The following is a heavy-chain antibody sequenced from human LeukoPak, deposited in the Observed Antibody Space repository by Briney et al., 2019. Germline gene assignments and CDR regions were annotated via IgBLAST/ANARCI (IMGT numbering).Heavy chain of an antibody. Sequence: GGSLRLSCAASGFTFSSYSMNWVRQAPGKGLEWVSSISSSSSCIYYADSVKGRFTISRDNAKNSLYLQMNSLRAEDTAVYYCARDIGDTAMGSYWGQGTLVTVSS. CDR3: ARDIGDTAMGSY. CDR2: ISSSSSCI. D-gene: IGHD5-18*01. V-gene: IGHV3-21*01. J-gene: IGHJ4*02. CDR1: GFTFSSYS.